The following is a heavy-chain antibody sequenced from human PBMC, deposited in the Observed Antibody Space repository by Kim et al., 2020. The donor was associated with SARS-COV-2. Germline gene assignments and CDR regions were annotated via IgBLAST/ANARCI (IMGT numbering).Heavy chain of an antibody. CDR3: ARHPTYYDILTGPSPYYYGMDV. CDR1: GGSFSGYY. V-gene: IGHV4-34*01. CDR2: INHSGST. Sequence: SETLSLTCAVYGGSFSGYYWSWIRQPPGKGLEWIGEINHSGSTNYNPSLKSRVTISVDTSKNQFSLKLSSVTAADTAVYYCARHPTYYDILTGPSPYYYGMDVWGQGTTVTVSS. J-gene: IGHJ6*02. D-gene: IGHD3-9*01.